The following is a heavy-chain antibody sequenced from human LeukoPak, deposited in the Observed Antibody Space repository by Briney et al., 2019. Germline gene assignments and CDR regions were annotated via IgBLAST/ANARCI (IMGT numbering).Heavy chain of an antibody. CDR1: GGSFSGYY. CDR2: INHSGST. CDR3: ASLYSSSNNWFDP. D-gene: IGHD6-6*01. J-gene: IGHJ5*02. V-gene: IGHV4-34*01. Sequence: PSETPSLTCAVYGGSFSGYYWSWIRQPPGKGLEWIGEINHSGSTNYNPSLKSRVTISVDTSKNQFSLKLRSVTAADTAVYYCASLYSSSNNWFDPWGQGTLVTVSS.